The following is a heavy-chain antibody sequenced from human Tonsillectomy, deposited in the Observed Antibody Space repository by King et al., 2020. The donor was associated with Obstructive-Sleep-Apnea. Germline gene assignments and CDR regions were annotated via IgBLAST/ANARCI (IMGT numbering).Heavy chain of an antibody. Sequence: VQLVESGGGVVQSGTSLRLSCAASGFTLRNYGMHWVRQAPGKGLEWVALISYDGSNKYYADSGKGRFTISRDNSKNTVYLQMNSLRVEETAVYYCAKGSYPNTVLNAWGQGTLVTVTS. D-gene: IGHD4-23*01. CDR2: ISYDGSNK. J-gene: IGHJ5*02. V-gene: IGHV3-30*18. CDR3: AKGSYPNTVLNA. CDR1: GFTLRNYG.